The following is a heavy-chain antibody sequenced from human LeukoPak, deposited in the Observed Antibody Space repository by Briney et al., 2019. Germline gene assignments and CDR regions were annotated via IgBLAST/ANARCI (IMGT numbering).Heavy chain of an antibody. CDR2: ISGSGDST. Sequence: PGGSLRLSCTASGFTFSSYTMTWVRQPPGRGLDWVSVISGSGDSTFYADSVRGRFTISRDYSKNTLYLQMNSLRAEDTAVYYCARDQTYCGVDCYALYKYWGQGTLVTVSS. D-gene: IGHD2-21*02. CDR3: ARDQTYCGVDCYALYKY. V-gene: IGHV3-23*01. J-gene: IGHJ4*02. CDR1: GFTFSSYT.